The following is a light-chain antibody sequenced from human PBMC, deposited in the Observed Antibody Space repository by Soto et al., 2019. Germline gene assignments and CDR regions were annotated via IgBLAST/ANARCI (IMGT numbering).Light chain of an antibody. J-gene: IGLJ1*01. V-gene: IGLV2-14*01. CDR1: SSDVGGYKY. CDR2: DVS. Sequence: QSALTQPASVSGPPGQSIAISCTGTSSDVGGYKYVSWYQQYPGKAPKLMMYDVSNRPSGVSNRFSGSKSGNTASLTISGLQAEDEADYYCSSYTSSSPWVFGTGTKVTVL. CDR3: SSYTSSSPWV.